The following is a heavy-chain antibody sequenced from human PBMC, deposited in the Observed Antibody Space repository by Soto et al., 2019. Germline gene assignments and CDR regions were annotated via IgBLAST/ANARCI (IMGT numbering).Heavy chain of an antibody. CDR3: AREGRSGVVVPAAIATDYYMDV. D-gene: IGHD2-2*01. Sequence: SVKVSCKASGGTFSSYTISWVRQAPGQGLEWMGRIIPILGIANYAQKFQGRVTITADNSTSTAYMELSSLRSEDTAVYYCAREGRSGVVVPAAIATDYYMDVWGKGTTVTVFS. J-gene: IGHJ6*03. CDR1: GGTFSSYT. V-gene: IGHV1-69*04. CDR2: IIPILGIA.